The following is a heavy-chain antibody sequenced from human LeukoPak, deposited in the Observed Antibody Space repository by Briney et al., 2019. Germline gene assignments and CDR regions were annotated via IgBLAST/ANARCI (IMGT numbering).Heavy chain of an antibody. CDR1: GESFSNYY. CDR2: INHSGST. Sequence: SETLSLTCAVYGESFSNYYWSWIRQPPGKGLEWIGEINHSGSTNYNPPLKSRVTISVDTSKNQFSLKLSSVTAADTAVYYCARGPAVAATRGAFDIWGQGTMVTVSS. J-gene: IGHJ3*02. V-gene: IGHV4-34*01. CDR3: ARGPAVAATRGAFDI. D-gene: IGHD6-19*01.